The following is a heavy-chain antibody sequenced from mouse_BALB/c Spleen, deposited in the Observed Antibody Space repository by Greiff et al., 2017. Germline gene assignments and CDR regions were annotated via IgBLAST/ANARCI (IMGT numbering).Heavy chain of an antibody. Sequence: EVKLLESGAGLVKPGGSLKLSCAASGFTFSSYAMSWVRQTPEKGLEWVATISSGGSYTYYPASVKGRFTISRDNAKNTLYLQMSSLKSEDTAMYYCASADRSGYWGQGTSVTVSA. D-gene: IGHD3-2*01. CDR3: ASADRSGY. CDR2: ISSGGSYT. J-gene: IGHJ4*01. CDR1: GFTFSSYA. V-gene: IGHV5-9-3*01.